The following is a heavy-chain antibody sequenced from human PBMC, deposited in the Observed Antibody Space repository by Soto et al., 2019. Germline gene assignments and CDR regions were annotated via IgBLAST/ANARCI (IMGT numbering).Heavy chain of an antibody. V-gene: IGHV3-30-3*01. Sequence: QVQLVESGGGVVQPGRSLRLSCAASGFTFSSYAMHWVRQAPGKGLEWVAVISYDGSNKYYADSVKGRFTISRDNSKNTLYLQMNSLRAEDTAVYYCARAWLRRGDGFDYWGQGTLVTVSS. CDR3: ARAWLRRGDGFDY. CDR1: GFTFSSYA. D-gene: IGHD5-12*01. J-gene: IGHJ4*02. CDR2: ISYDGSNK.